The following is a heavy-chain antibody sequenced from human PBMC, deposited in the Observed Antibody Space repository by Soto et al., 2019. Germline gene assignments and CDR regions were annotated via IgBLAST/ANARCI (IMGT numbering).Heavy chain of an antibody. CDR2: VSSSSSVI. CDR3: ARDLSWGSNWYNYVDL. Sequence: EVQLVESGGGLVQPGGSLSLSCATSGFILSDCAMNWVRQAPGKGLEWVSYVSSSSSVIDYADSVKGRFTVSRDNARNSLYLHMNSLRAEATPVYYRARDLSWGSNWYNYVDLWGKGTTVTVSS. V-gene: IGHV3-48*04. J-gene: IGHJ6*03. D-gene: IGHD7-27*01. CDR1: GFILSDCA.